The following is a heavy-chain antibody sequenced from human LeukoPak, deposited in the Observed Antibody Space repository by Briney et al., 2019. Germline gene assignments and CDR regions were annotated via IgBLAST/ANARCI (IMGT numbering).Heavy chain of an antibody. CDR3: TKGSNSGSYWDS. CDR1: GYSFTSYD. V-gene: IGHV1-8*01. J-gene: IGHJ4*02. CDR2: MNPNNGNT. D-gene: IGHD3-10*01. Sequence: GASVKDSCKASGYSFTSYDVNWVRQATGQGLEWMGWMNPNNGNTGYAQKFQGRVTMTRNTSISTAYMELSGLTSEDTAVYYCTKGSNSGSYWDSWGQGTLVTVSS.